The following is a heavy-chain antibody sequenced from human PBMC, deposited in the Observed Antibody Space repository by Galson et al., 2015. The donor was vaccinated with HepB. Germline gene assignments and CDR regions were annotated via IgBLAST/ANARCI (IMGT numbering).Heavy chain of an antibody. CDR3: AKGRNWNFDFDY. V-gene: IGHV3-30*18. D-gene: IGHD1-7*01. CDR2: ISYDGSNK. J-gene: IGHJ4*02. Sequence: SLRLSCAASGFTFSSYGMHWVRQAPGKGLEWVAVISYDGSNKYYADSVKGRFTISRDNSKNTLYLQMNSLRAEDTAVYYCAKGRNWNFDFDYWGQGTLVTVSS. CDR1: GFTFSSYG.